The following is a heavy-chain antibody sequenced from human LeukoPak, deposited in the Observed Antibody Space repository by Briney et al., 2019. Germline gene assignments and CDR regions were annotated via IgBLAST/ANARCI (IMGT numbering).Heavy chain of an antibody. D-gene: IGHD3-22*01. CDR1: GGSISSYY. CDR2: IYYSGST. Sequence: SETLSLTCTVSGGSISSYYWSWIRQPPGKGLEWIGYIYYSGSTNYNPSLKSRVTISVDTSKNQFTLKLSSVTAADTAVYYCARHSSGYYSRFDYWGQGTLVTVSS. V-gene: IGHV4-59*08. J-gene: IGHJ4*02. CDR3: ARHSSGYYSRFDY.